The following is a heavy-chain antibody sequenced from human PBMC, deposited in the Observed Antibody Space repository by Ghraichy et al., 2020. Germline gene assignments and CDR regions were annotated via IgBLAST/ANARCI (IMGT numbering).Heavy chain of an antibody. CDR2: IYTSEIT. V-gene: IGHV4-4*07. D-gene: IGHD5-24*01. Sequence: SETLSLTCTVSGASIRSYYWSWIRQPAGKGLEFIGRIYTSEITYYNPSLWSRVSMSVDTSRNQFSLKLTSMTAADTAVYYCARGSNSNTLLYDSWGQGTLVTVSS. CDR3: ARGSNSNTLLYDS. J-gene: IGHJ4*02. CDR1: GASIRSYY.